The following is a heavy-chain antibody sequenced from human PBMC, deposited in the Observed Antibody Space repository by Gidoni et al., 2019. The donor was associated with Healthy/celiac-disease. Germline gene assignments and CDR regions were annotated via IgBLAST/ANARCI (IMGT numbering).Heavy chain of an antibody. CDR2: ISSSSSYI. D-gene: IGHD3-22*01. J-gene: IGHJ4*02. CDR1: DSTSSSYS. V-gene: IGHV3-21*01. CDR3: ARDHGYYDSSGFDY. Sequence: EVQLVESGGGLVKPAGSLRLSCAASDSTSSSYSMNWVRQAPGKGLEWVSSISSSSSYIYYADSVKGRFTISRDNAKNSLYLQMNSLRAEDTAVYYCARDHGYYDSSGFDYWGQGTLVTVSS.